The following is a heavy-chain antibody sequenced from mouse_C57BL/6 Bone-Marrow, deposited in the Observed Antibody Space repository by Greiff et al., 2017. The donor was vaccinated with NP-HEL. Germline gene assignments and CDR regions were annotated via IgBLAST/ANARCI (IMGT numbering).Heavy chain of an antibody. V-gene: IGHV1-61*01. CDR1: GYTFTSYW. Sequence: QVQLQQPGAELVRPGSSVKLSCKASGYTFTSYWMAWVKQRPGQGLEWIGNIYPSDSETHYNQKFKDKATLTVDKSSSTAYMQLSSLTSEDSAVYYCARRMSARAWFAYWGQGTLVTVSA. J-gene: IGHJ3*01. CDR2: IYPSDSET. CDR3: ARRMSARAWFAY.